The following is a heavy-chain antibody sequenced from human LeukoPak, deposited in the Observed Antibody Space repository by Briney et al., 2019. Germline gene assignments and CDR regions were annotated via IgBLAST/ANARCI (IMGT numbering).Heavy chain of an antibody. V-gene: IGHV5-51*01. CDR3: VRLYGSGRSPDY. CDR1: GYSFTIYW. D-gene: IGHD3-10*01. Sequence: AGESLRISCKASGYSFTIYWIGWVRQMPGKGLEWMGIIYPGDSDTKYSPSFQGQVTISADKSISTAYLQWNSLKASDTAMYYCVRLYGSGRSPDYWGQGTLVTVSS. CDR2: IYPGDSDT. J-gene: IGHJ4*02.